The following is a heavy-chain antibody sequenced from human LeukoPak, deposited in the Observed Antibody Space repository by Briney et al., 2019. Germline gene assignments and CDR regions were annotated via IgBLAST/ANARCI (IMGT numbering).Heavy chain of an antibody. V-gene: IGHV4-30-4*07. CDR3: ARDRGGSNWNYHFDY. J-gene: IGHJ4*02. D-gene: IGHD1-7*01. CDR1: GGSISGGGHS. CDR2: IFYSGTT. Sequence: PSETLSLTCVVSGGSISGGGHSWNWIRQPPGKGLEWIGYIFYSGTTYYNPSLKSRITISVDTSKNQFSLNLSSVTAADTAVYYCARDRGGSNWNYHFDYWGQGTLVTVSS.